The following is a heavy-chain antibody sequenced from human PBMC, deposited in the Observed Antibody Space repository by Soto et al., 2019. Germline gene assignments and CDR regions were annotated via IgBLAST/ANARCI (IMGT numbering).Heavy chain of an antibody. V-gene: IGHV3-23*01. D-gene: IGHD3-16*01. CDR3: AKLEHNSGGVLDF. CDR2: ITGGGDST. Sequence: GSLRLSCAASGFTFSSYAMSWVRQAPGKGLEWVSAITGGGDSTWYADSVKGRVTISRDNSKTTLYLQMNSLRAEDTALYYCAKLEHNSGGVLDFWGQGALVTVSS. J-gene: IGHJ4*02. CDR1: GFTFSSYA.